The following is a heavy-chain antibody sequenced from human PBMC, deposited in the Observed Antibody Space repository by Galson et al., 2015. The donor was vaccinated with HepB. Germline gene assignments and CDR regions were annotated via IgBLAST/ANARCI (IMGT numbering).Heavy chain of an antibody. CDR1: GFTFNNYN. J-gene: IGHJ6*02. D-gene: IGHD6-6*01. CDR3: ARDRGSSSLMDV. V-gene: IGHV3-21*01. CDR2: ISSSSDYV. Sequence: SLRLSCAASGFTFNNYNMNWVRQAPGKGLEWVSSISSSSDYVHYADSVKGRFTISRDNAKNSLYLQMNSLRAEDTAVYYCARDRGSSSLMDVWGQGTTVTVSS.